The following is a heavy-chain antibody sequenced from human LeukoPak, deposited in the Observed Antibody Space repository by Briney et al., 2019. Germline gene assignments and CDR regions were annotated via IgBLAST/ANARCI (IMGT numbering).Heavy chain of an antibody. CDR2: IRSKANSYAT. V-gene: IGHV3-73*01. CDR1: GFTFSGSA. Sequence: PGGTLRLSCAASGFTFSGSAMHWVRQASGKGLEWVGRIRSKANSYATAYAASVKGRFTISRDDSKNTAYLQMNSLKTEDTAVYHCTSVVVTASYAFDIWGQGTMVTVSS. J-gene: IGHJ3*02. D-gene: IGHD2-21*02. CDR3: TSVVVTASYAFDI.